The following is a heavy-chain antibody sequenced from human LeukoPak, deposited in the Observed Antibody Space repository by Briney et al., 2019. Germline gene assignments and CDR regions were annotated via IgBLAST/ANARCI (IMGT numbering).Heavy chain of an antibody. CDR3: AKDLDDILTGYYLGIDY. CDR1: GFTFSSYG. CDR2: IWYDGSNK. Sequence: GGSLRLSCAASGFTFSSYGMHWVRQAPGKGLEWVAVIWYDGSNKYYADSVKSRFTISRDNSKNTLYLQMNSLRAEDTAEYYCAKDLDDILTGYYLGIDYWGQGTLVTVS. D-gene: IGHD3-9*01. J-gene: IGHJ4*02. V-gene: IGHV3-33*06.